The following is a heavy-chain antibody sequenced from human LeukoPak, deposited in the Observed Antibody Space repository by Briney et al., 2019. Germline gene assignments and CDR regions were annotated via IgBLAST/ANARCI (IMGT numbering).Heavy chain of an antibody. D-gene: IGHD2-15*01. V-gene: IGHV1-18*01. CDR1: GYTFTSYG. CDR3: ARDHCSGGSCYYYYGMDV. J-gene: IGHJ6*02. Sequence: GASVKVSCKASGYTFTSYGISWVRQAPGQGLEWMGWISAYNGNTNYAQKLQGRVTMTTDTSTSTAYMELRSLRSGDTAVYYCARDHCSGGSCYYYYGMDVWGQGTTVTVSS. CDR2: ISAYNGNT.